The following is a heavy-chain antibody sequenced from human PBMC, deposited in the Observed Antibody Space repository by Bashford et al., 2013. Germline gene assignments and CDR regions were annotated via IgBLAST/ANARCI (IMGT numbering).Heavy chain of an antibody. CDR2: VYYSGST. CDR3: ARIWTYHSGVDY. CDR1: GDSLNSDSGY. V-gene: IGHV4-39*01. Sequence: SEILSLTCSVSGDSLNSDSGYWAWIRQPPEKGLEWIGNVYYSGSTYVNPSLKGRVTMSVDTSMTQFSLELTSATASDMAVYYCARIWTYHSGVDYWGQGILVTVSS. D-gene: IGHD3/OR15-3a*01. J-gene: IGHJ4*02.